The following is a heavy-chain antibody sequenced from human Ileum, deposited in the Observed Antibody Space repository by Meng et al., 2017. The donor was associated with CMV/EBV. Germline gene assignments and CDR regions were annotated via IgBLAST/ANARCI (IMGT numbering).Heavy chain of an antibody. V-gene: IGHV1-18*01. CDR1: GYTFASYG. CDR2: INGENGNT. J-gene: IGHJ4*02. Sequence: CKDAGYTFASYGITWVRQAPGQGLEWVGWINGENGNTNYAQKFQGRVIMTTDTSTKTAYMEFWSLRSDDTAIYYCARAGNVVTTTFDFWGQGTLVTVSS. D-gene: IGHD2-21*02. CDR3: ARAGNVVTTTFDF.